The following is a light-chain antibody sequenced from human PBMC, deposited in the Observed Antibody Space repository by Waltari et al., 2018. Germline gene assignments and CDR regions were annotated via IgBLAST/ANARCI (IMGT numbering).Light chain of an antibody. CDR3: QQYTDWPVT. V-gene: IGKV3-15*01. CDR2: GAS. Sequence: ETVMTQSPATLSVSLGERATLSCRASQDISTNLAWYQQKPGQAPRLLISGASTRATGVPARFTAGGSRTDFTLTISSLQSEDFAVYFCQQYTDWPVTFGQGTRLEI. J-gene: IGKJ5*01. CDR1: QDISTN.